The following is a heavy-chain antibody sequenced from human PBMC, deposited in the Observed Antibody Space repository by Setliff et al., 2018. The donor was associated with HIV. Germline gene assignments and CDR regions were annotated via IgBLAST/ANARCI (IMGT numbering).Heavy chain of an antibody. CDR1: GDSITNDDYY. J-gene: IGHJ5*02. Sequence: SETLSLTCTVSGDSITNDDYYWGWIRQPPGKGLEWIAIIHYNGRTYYKPSLKSRVTISVDTSKNQLSLKLSSVTAADTAVYYCAGHPFGSRDLPNWFDPWGQGTLVTVSS. D-gene: IGHD3-10*01. V-gene: IGHV4-39*01. CDR2: IHYNGRT. CDR3: AGHPFGSRDLPNWFDP.